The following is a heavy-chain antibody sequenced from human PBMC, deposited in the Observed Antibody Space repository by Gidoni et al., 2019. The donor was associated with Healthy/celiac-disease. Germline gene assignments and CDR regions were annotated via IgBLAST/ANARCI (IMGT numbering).Heavy chain of an antibody. Sequence: HVQLHQCGAGLLLPSQTLSLTCSLYAPSSSVYYWSWSRQPPGKGLEWIGEIHHSGSTNYNQSLKSRDSISVVTAKKQYYQKLRSVTAADTAVYYCARGGRWLKLPRATEFDYWGQGTLVTVSS. V-gene: IGHV4-34*01. CDR2: IHHSGST. CDR1: APSSSVYY. D-gene: IGHD5-12*01. CDR3: ARGGRWLKLPRATEFDY. J-gene: IGHJ4*02.